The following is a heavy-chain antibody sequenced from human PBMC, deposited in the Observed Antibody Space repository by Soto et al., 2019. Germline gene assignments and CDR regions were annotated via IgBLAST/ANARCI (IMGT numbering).Heavy chain of an antibody. CDR3: ARALELDT. CDR2: INAGNGNT. CDR1: GYTFTTYA. J-gene: IGHJ5*02. D-gene: IGHD1-7*01. Sequence: ASVKVSCKASGYTFTTYAIHWVRQAPGQRLEWMGWINAGNGNTKYSQKFQGRLIITRDTSATTAYMELGSLRSEDTAVYYCARALELDTWGQGTLVTVSS. V-gene: IGHV1-3*01.